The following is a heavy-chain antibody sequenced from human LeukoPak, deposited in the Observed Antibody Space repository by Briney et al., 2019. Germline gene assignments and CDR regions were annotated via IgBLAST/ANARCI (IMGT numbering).Heavy chain of an antibody. V-gene: IGHV4-59*08. CDR2: IYYSGSP. D-gene: IGHD6-6*01. CDR1: GGSISSYY. Sequence: SETLSLTCTVSGGSISSYYWSWIWQPPGKGLEWIGYIYYSGSPNYNPSLKSRVTISVDTSKNQFSLKLSSVTAADTAVYYCARGVKIEYSSSSRNWYFDLWGRGTLVTVSS. J-gene: IGHJ2*01. CDR3: ARGVKIEYSSSSRNWYFDL.